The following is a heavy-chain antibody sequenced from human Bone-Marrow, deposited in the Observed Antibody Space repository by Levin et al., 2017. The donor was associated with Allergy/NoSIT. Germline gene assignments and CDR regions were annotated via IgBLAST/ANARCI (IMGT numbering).Heavy chain of an antibody. CDR1: GGSISSGGYH. D-gene: IGHD5-24*01. CDR2: IYYSGST. Sequence: SQTLSLTCTVSGGSISSGGYHWSWIRQHAGKGLEWIGYIYYSGSTYYNPSLKSRAMISLDTSKNQFSLKVTSANAAYAAVYYCAREDGSTFASWGQGTLVTVSS. J-gene: IGHJ4*02. V-gene: IGHV4-31*03. CDR3: AREDGSTFAS.